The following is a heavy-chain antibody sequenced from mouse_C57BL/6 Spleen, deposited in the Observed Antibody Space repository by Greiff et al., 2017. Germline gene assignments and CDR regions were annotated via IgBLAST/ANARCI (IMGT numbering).Heavy chain of an antibody. CDR3: TDYDWFAY. Sequence: EVKLVESGGGLVQPGGSMKLSCVASGFTFSNYWMNWVRQSPEKGLEWVAQIRLKSDNYATHYAESVKGRFTISRDDSKSSVYLQMNNLRAEDTGSYYCTDYDWFAYWGQGTLVTVSA. CDR2: IRLKSDNYAT. D-gene: IGHD2-4*01. V-gene: IGHV6-3*01. J-gene: IGHJ3*01. CDR1: GFTFSNYW.